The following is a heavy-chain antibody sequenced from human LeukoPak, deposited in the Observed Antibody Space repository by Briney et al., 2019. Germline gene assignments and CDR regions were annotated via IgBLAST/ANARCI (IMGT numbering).Heavy chain of an antibody. CDR3: ARVGLDWGSIDY. V-gene: IGHV4-59*01. Sequence: SETLSLTCTVSGGSISGYYWVWIRQPPGKGLEWIGYIYYSGNTNYNPSLKSRVTISVDTSKNQFSLKLTSATAADTAVYYCARVGLDWGSIDYWGQGTLVTVSS. CDR1: GGSISGYY. CDR2: IYYSGNT. D-gene: IGHD3/OR15-3a*01. J-gene: IGHJ4*02.